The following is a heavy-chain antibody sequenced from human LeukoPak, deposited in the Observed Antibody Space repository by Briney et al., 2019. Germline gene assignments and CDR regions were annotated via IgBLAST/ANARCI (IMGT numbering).Heavy chain of an antibody. J-gene: IGHJ4*02. CDR2: INHSGST. D-gene: IGHD3-16*02. V-gene: IGHV4-34*01. CDR3: ASVSLGDYVWGSYRPLDY. Sequence: PSETLSLTCAVYGGSFSGYYWSWIRQPPGKGLEWIGEINHSGSTNYNPSLKSRVTISVDTSKNQFSLKLSSVTAADTAVYYCASVSLGDYVWGSYRPLDYWGQGTLVTVSS. CDR1: GGSFSGYY.